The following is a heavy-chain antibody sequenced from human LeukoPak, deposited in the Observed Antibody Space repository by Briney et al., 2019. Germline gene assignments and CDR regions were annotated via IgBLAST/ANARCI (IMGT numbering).Heavy chain of an antibody. CDR2: IYYSGST. V-gene: IGHV4-61*01. D-gene: IGHD3-22*01. CDR3: ASSGYYDSSGYYRTRTLDY. Sequence: PSQTLSLTCTVSGGSISSGSYYWSRIRQPPGKGLEWIGYIYYSGSTNYNPSLKGRVTMSVDTSKNQFSLKLSSVTAADTAVYYCASSGYYDSSGYYRTRTLDYWGQGTLVTVSS. CDR1: GGSISSGSYY. J-gene: IGHJ4*02.